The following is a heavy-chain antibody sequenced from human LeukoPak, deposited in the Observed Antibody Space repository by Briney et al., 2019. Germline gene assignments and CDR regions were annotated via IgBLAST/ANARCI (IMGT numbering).Heavy chain of an antibody. CDR2: ISSSSSYI. CDR3: AKNVEPAAMRYYYYYMDV. Sequence: PGGSLRLSCAASGFTFSSYSMNWVRQAPGKGLEWVSSISSSSSYIYYADSVKGRFTISRDNAKNSMYLQMNSLRAEDTAVYYCAKNVEPAAMRYYYYYMDVWGKGTTVTVSS. CDR1: GFTFSSYS. J-gene: IGHJ6*03. V-gene: IGHV3-21*01. D-gene: IGHD2-2*01.